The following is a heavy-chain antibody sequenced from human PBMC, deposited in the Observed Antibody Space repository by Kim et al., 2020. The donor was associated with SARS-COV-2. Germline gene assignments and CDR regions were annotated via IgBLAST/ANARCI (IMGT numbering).Heavy chain of an antibody. CDR2: ISGSGGST. D-gene: IGHD3-10*01. Sequence: GGSLRLSCAASGFTFSSYAMSWVRQAPGKGLEWVSAISGSGGSTYYADSVKGRFTISRDNSKNTLYLQMNSLRAEDTAVYYCAKDPEDHRAYYYGSGSYSFDYWGQGTLVTVSS. V-gene: IGHV3-23*01. CDR1: GFTFSSYA. J-gene: IGHJ4*02. CDR3: AKDPEDHRAYYYGSGSYSFDY.